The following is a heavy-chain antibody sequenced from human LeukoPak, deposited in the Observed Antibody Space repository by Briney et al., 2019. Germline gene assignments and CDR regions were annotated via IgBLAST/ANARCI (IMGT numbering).Heavy chain of an antibody. J-gene: IGHJ4*02. D-gene: IGHD4-17*01. CDR1: GLSVSGNY. V-gene: IGHV3-66*01. CDR2: IYSDGKT. Sequence: GGSLRLSCTASGLSVSGNYWHWVRQAPGKALEWVSIIYSDGKTLYTKSVKGRFTFYRYKSKNTFYLQMNSLRAEDTAVYFCTYGDYPLTYWGQETLVTVSS. CDR3: TYGDYPLTY.